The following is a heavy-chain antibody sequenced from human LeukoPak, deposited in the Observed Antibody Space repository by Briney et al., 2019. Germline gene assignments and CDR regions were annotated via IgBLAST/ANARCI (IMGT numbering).Heavy chain of an antibody. CDR2: ISSSSSTI. CDR1: GFTFSSYT. D-gene: IGHD1-26*01. CDR3: ARHGSGNYQRDNWFDP. J-gene: IGHJ5*02. V-gene: IGHV3-48*04. Sequence: GGSLRLSCTASGFTFSSYTMNWVRQAPGKGLEWVSYISSSSSTIFYADSVKGRFTISRDNAKNSLYLYMNDLRTEDTAVYYCARHGSGNYQRDNWFDPWGQGTLVTVSS.